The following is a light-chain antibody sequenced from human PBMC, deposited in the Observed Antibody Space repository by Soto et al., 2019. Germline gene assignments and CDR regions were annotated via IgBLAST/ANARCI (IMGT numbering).Light chain of an antibody. J-gene: IGLJ3*02. CDR2: EVT. Sequence: QSALTQPASVSGSPGQSITVSCTGSSSDIGGYDYVSWYQHNPGKAPKLMIYEVTNRPSGISYRFSGSKSGNTASLTISGLQAEDEADYYCSSYTSDKTRVFGGGTQLTVL. CDR1: SSDIGGYDY. CDR3: SSYTSDKTRV. V-gene: IGLV2-14*01.